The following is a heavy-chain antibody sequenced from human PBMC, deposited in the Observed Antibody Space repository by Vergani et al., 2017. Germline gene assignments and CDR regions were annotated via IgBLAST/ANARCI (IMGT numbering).Heavy chain of an antibody. D-gene: IGHD6-19*01. CDR3: AGRYSSGCLGY. V-gene: IGHV4-34*01. CDR1: GGSFSGYY. CDR2: INHSGNT. Sequence: QVQLQQWGAGLLKPSETLSLTCAAYGGSFSGYYWSWIRQPPGKGLEWIGEINHSGNTNYNPSLKSRVTISVDTSKNQFSLKLSSVTAADTAVYYCAGRYSSGCLGYWGQGTLVTVSS. J-gene: IGHJ4*02.